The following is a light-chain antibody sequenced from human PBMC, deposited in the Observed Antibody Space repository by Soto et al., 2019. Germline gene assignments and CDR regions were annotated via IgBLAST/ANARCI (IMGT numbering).Light chain of an antibody. CDR3: QQYDNLPYT. CDR2: DAS. J-gene: IGKJ2*01. V-gene: IGKV1-33*01. Sequence: DLEMTQSPSSLSASVGDRVTITCRASQDIRNFLNWFQQRPGAAPKLLIYDASNLETGVSARFSADGSGTQFTFTITSLQPEDSGTYFCQQYDNLPYTFAQGTKVEI. CDR1: QDIRNF.